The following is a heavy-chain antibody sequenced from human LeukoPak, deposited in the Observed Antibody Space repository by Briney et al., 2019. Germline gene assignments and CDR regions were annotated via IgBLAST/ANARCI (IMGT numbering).Heavy chain of an antibody. V-gene: IGHV3-23*01. J-gene: IGHJ4*02. CDR2: ISVGGGDT. CDR3: AKLNLGEMAYFDS. D-gene: IGHD3-16*01. CDR1: GFIFSSYV. Sequence: GGSLRLSCAASGFIFSSYVMGWVRQAPGKGLEWVSSISVGGGDTFASDSVKGRFTITRENSKNTLYLQMTGLIVEDTAVYFCAKLNLGEMAYFDSWGQGTLVTVSS.